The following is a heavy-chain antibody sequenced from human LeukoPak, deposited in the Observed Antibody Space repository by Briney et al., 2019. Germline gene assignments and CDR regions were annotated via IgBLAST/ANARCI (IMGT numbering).Heavy chain of an antibody. D-gene: IGHD6-13*01. CDR1: GYTFTSYD. Sequence: ASVKVSCKASGYTFTSYDINWVRQATGQGLEWMGWMNPNSGNTGYAQKFQGRVTMTRNTSISTAYMELSSLRSEDTAVYYCAREGIAAAGSLPGAFDIWGQGTMVTVSS. CDR2: MNPNSGNT. V-gene: IGHV1-8*01. CDR3: AREGIAAAGSLPGAFDI. J-gene: IGHJ3*02.